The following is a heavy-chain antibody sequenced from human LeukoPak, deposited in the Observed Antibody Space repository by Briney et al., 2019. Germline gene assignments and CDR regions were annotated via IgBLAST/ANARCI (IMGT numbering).Heavy chain of an antibody. Sequence: GASVKGSCKASGYTFNRFDINSVRQATGQGLERMGWMNPNSGNTGNAQKFQDRVTMTTNTSISTAYMELSSLRSEDTAVYYCARGSYTGTYIVGFWGQGTLVTVSS. J-gene: IGHJ4*02. D-gene: IGHD1-26*01. CDR3: ARGSYTGTYIVGF. CDR1: GYTFNRFD. CDR2: MNPNSGNT. V-gene: IGHV1-8*01.